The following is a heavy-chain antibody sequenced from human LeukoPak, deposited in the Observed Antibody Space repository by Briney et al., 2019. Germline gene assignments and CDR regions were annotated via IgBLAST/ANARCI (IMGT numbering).Heavy chain of an antibody. V-gene: IGHV4-39*07. J-gene: IGHJ4*02. CDR2: IYYSGST. D-gene: IGHD2-8*01. Sequence: SDTLSLTCTVSGGSISSSSYYWGWIRQPPGKGLEWIGSIYYSGSTYYNPSLKSRVTISVDTSKNQFSLKLSSVTAADTAVYYCARDSIVLMEPDYWGQGTLVTVSS. CDR3: ARDSIVLMEPDY. CDR1: GGSISSSSYY.